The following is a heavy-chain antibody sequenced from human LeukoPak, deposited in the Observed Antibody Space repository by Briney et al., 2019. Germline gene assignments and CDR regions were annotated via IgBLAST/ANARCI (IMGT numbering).Heavy chain of an antibody. V-gene: IGHV3-11*01. CDR2: ISGSGHNI. CDR3: ARDLFSFYYDSSGYCDY. D-gene: IGHD3-22*01. Sequence: GGSLRLFCVASGFSFSDYYMNWFRQAPGKGLEWLSFISGSGHNILYTDSVKGRFTVSRDNVKKTVFLQMNSLRADDTAVYYCARDLFSFYYDSSGYCDYWGQGTRVTVSS. J-gene: IGHJ4*02. CDR1: GFSFSDYY.